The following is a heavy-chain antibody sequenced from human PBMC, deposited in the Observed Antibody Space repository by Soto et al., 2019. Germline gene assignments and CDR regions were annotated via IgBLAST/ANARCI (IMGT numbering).Heavy chain of an antibody. CDR1: GFTFSSYG. D-gene: IGHD3-9*01. CDR3: AKEPYDILTGYYESLYFDY. CDR2: ISYDGSNK. J-gene: IGHJ4*02. V-gene: IGHV3-30*18. Sequence: GGSLRLSCAASGFTFSSYGMHWVRQAPGKGLEWVAVISYDGSNKYYADSVKGRFTISRDNSKNTLYLQMNSLRAEDTAVYYCAKEPYDILTGYYESLYFDYWGQGTLVTVSS.